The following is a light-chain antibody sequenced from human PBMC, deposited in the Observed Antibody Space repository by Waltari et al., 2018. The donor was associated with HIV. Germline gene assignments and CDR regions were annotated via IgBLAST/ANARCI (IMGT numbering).Light chain of an antibody. CDR3: AAGDDSLNGYV. CDR1: SSNIGHNA. CDR2: YDE. Sequence: QSVLTQPPSVSEAPRQRVTISCSGSSSNIGHNAVNWYQQLPGKAPKLLISYDELVPSGFSDRISGSKSGTSASLAISWLQSEDEAEYYCAAGDDSLNGYVFGTGTKVTVL. J-gene: IGLJ1*01. V-gene: IGLV1-36*01.